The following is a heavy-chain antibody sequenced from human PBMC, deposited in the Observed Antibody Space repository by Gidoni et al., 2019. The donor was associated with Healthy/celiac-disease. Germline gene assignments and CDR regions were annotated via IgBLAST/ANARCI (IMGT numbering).Heavy chain of an antibody. D-gene: IGHD5-12*01. CDR2: ISSSSSYI. CDR1: GFTFSSYS. V-gene: IGHV3-21*01. J-gene: IGHJ4*02. Sequence: EVQLVESGGGLVKPGGSLRLSCAASGFTFSSYSMNWVRQAPGKGLEWVSSISSSSSYIYYADSVKGRFTISRDNAKNSLYLQMNSLRAEDTAVYYCARDGEYSGYDHFDYWGQGTLVTVSS. CDR3: ARDGEYSGYDHFDY.